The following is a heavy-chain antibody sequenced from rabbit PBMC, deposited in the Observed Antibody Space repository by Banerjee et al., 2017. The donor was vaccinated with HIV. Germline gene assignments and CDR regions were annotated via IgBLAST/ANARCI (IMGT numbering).Heavy chain of an antibody. D-gene: IGHD4-1*01. CDR3: ARRILAGADNL. V-gene: IGHV1S47*01. CDR2: IDPVFGSI. CDR1: GFDFSNYG. J-gene: IGHJ4*01. Sequence: QEHLVESGGGLVQPGGSLKVSCKASGFDFSNYGVSWVRQAPGKGLEWIGYIDPVFGSIHYASWVNGRFTISSHNAQNTLYLQLNSMTAADTATYFCARRILAGADNLWGPGTLVTVS.